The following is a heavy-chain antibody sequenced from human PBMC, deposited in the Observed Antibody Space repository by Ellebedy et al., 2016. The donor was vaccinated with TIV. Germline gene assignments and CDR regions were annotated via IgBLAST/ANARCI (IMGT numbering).Heavy chain of an antibody. CDR2: MYYSGTT. V-gene: IGHV4-59*01. Sequence: SETLSLXCTVSGGSISNFYWSWIRQPPGKGLEWIGYMYYSGTTNYNPSLKSRVTISIDTSKNQFSLKLTSMTAADTAVYYCAREGAPAAEGGDFDWLLLERAFDIWGQGTMVTVSS. J-gene: IGHJ3*02. D-gene: IGHD3-9*01. CDR1: GGSISNFY. CDR3: AREGAPAAEGGDFDWLLLERAFDI.